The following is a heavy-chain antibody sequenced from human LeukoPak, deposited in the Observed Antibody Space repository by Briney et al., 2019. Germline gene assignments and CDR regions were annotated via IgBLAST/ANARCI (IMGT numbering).Heavy chain of an antibody. Sequence: GGSLRLSCAASGFTFNYYWMSWVRQAPGKGLEWVANIKQDGSEKFVDSVKGRFTISRDNAKNTLYLQMNSLRAEDTAVYYCAKERGGSYARDAFDIWGQGTMVTVSS. D-gene: IGHD1-26*01. CDR1: GFTFNYYW. CDR3: AKERGGSYARDAFDI. V-gene: IGHV3-7*04. J-gene: IGHJ3*02. CDR2: IKQDGSEK.